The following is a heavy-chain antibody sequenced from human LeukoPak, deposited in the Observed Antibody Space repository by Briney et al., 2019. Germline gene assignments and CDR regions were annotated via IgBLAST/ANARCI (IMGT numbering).Heavy chain of an antibody. V-gene: IGHV4-4*07. CDR3: ARDLGWGSPVAY. CDR2: IYGGGSTTYNPSP. J-gene: IGHJ4*02. Sequence: PSETPSLTCTVSGGSISSYFWNWIRQPAGKGLEWIGKIYGGGSTTYNPSPNYNPSLKSRVTMSVDTSNNEFSLSLTSVTAADTAVYYCARDLGWGSPVAYWGQGILVTVSS. CDR1: GGSISSYF. D-gene: IGHD3-16*01.